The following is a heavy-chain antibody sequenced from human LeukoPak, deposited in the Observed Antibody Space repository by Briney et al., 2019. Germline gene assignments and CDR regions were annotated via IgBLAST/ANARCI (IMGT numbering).Heavy chain of an antibody. V-gene: IGHV1-69*08. CDR3: TRVNLRGSNYNWFDP. Sequence: SVKVSCKTSGGTFLSHTFSWVRQAPGHGLEWIGKITPVIETAKYAQTFQGRVSIYTDRDTTTIYMDLSGLRPDDTADYYCTRVNLRGSNYNWFDPWGQGTRVIVSS. CDR1: GGTFLSHT. CDR2: ITPVIETA. D-gene: IGHD3-10*01. J-gene: IGHJ5*02.